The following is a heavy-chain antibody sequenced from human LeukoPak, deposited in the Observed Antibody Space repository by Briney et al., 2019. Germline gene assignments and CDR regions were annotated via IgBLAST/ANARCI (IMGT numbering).Heavy chain of an antibody. V-gene: IGHV1-18*01. CDR1: GYTFTSYG. CDR2: ISAYNGNT. CDR3: AGAPTRVRVLGQLTMDV. Sequence: ASVKVSCKASGYTFTSYGISWVRQAPGQGLEWMGWISAYNGNTNYAQKLQGRVTMTRDTSISTAYMELSRLRSDDTAVYYCAGAPTRVRVLGQLTMDVWGKGTTVTVSS. J-gene: IGHJ6*04. D-gene: IGHD2-15*01.